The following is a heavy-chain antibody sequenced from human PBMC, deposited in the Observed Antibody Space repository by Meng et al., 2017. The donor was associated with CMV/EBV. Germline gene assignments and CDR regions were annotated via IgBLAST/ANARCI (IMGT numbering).Heavy chain of an antibody. V-gene: IGHV4-4*02. D-gene: IGHD6-13*01. CDR1: GHVSSCNW. CDR3: ARGSDEAAAGTSYFAY. J-gene: IGHJ4*02. CDR2: IYHSEST. Sequence: GHVSSCNWWSWVRQPPGKGLEWSGEIYHSESTNYNPSLKSRVTISVDKAKNHFSLKLSSVTASDTAVYYCARGSDEAAAGTSYFAYWGQGTLVTVSS.